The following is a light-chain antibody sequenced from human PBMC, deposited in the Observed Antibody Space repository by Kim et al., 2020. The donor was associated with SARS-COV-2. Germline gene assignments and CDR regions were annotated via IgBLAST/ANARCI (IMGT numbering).Light chain of an antibody. V-gene: IGLV4-60*03. CDR2: LESSGSY. Sequence: QPVLTQSSSASASLGSSVKFICTLSSGHRRYTIAWHQQQPGKAPRYLMKLESSGSYNKGSGVPDRFSGSSSGADRYLTISNLQSDDEADYYCDTWDSNTRAFGGGTQLTVL. CDR1: SGHRRYT. CDR3: DTWDSNTRA. J-gene: IGLJ3*02.